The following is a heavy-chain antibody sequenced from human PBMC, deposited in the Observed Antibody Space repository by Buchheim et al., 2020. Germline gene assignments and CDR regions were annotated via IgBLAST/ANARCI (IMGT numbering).Heavy chain of an antibody. V-gene: IGHV4-4*02. J-gene: IGHJ4*02. CDR2: IFHTGRT. D-gene: IGHD6-19*01. CDR3: ARKWDSGGWYVLDY. CDR1: GASITSSIL. Sequence: QVQLQESGPGLVKPSGTLSLTCAVSGASITSSILWSWVRQPPGKGLEWIGEIFHTGRTHYNPSLKSRVTITVDKSKNQLSLNLSSVTAADTAVYYCARKWDSGGWYVLDYWGQGTL.